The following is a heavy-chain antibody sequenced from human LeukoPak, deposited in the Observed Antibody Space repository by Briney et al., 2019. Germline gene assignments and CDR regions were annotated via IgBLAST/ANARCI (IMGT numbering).Heavy chain of an antibody. V-gene: IGHV1-2*02. D-gene: IGHD3-3*01. CDR2: INPNSGGT. Sequence: GASVKVSCKASGYTFTGYYMHWVRQAPGQGLEWMGWINPNSGGTNYAQKFQGRVTMTRDTSISTAYMELSRLRSDDTAVYYCARFELEAYYDFWSGYARNYYYYYYMDVWGKGTTVTVSS. J-gene: IGHJ6*03. CDR3: ARFELEAYYDFWSGYARNYYYYYYMDV. CDR1: GYTFTGYY.